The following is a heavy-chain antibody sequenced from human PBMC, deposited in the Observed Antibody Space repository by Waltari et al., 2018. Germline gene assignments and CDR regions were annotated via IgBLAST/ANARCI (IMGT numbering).Heavy chain of an antibody. CDR2: IYYSGST. CDR1: GGSISSGGYY. V-gene: IGHV4-31*01. J-gene: IGHJ3*02. CDR3: AREVSSARGAFDI. Sequence: QVQLQESGPGLVKPSQTLSLTCTVSGGSISSGGYYWSWIRQHPGKGLEWIGYIYYSGSTYYNPSLNSLVTISVDTSKNQFSLRLSSVTAADTAVYYCAREVSSARGAFDIWGQGTMVTVSS. D-gene: IGHD2-8*01.